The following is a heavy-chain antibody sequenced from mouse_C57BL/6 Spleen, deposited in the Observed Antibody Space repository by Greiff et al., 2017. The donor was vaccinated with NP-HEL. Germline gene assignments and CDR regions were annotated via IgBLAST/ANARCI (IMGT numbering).Heavy chain of an antibody. CDR1: GYTFTDYY. Sequence: EVQLQQSGPELVKPGASVKISCKASGYTFTDYYMNWVKQSHGKSLEWIGDINPNNGGTSYNQKFKGKATLTVDKSSSTAYMELRSLTSEDSAVYYCARMGDGYYPYAMDYWGQGTSVTVSS. V-gene: IGHV1-26*01. J-gene: IGHJ4*01. D-gene: IGHD2-3*01. CDR3: ARMGDGYYPYAMDY. CDR2: INPNNGGT.